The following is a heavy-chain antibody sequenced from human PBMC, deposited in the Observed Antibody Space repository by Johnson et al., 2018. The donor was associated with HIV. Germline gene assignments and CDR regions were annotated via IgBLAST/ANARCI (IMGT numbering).Heavy chain of an antibody. V-gene: IGHV3-66*02. CDR1: GFTVSSNY. D-gene: IGHD1-1*01. CDR3: AKEDPWRRAFDI. J-gene: IGHJ3*02. Sequence: MLLVESGGGLVQPGGSLRLSCAASGFTVSSNYMSWVRQAPGGGLEFVSVIYSGGSTYYADSVKGRFTIYRDNFKNTLYLQMNGLRPEDTAVYYCAKEDPWRRAFDIWGQGTVVTVSS. CDR2: IYSGGST.